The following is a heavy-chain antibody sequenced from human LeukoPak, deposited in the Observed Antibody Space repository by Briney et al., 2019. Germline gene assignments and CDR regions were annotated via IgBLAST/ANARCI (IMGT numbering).Heavy chain of an antibody. CDR1: GYTLTELS. D-gene: IGHD3-10*01. V-gene: IGHV1-24*01. J-gene: IGHJ6*03. CDR2: FDPEDGET. Sequence: ASVKVSCKVSGYTLTELSMHWVRQAPGKGLEWMGGFDPEDGETIYAQKFQGRVAMTEDTSTDTAYMELSSLRSEDTAVYYCATAYYGSGSYCTHTYYMDVWGKGTTVTVSS. CDR3: ATAYYGSGSYCTHTYYMDV.